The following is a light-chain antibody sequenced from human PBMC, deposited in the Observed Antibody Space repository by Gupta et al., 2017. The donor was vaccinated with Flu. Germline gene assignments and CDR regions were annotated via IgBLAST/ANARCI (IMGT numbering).Light chain of an antibody. V-gene: IGLV2-14*01. Sequence: QSALTQPASVSGSPGQSITISCTGTTSDVGGYNSVSWYQQRPGTAPKLMIYDVTNRPSGISNRFSGSKSGNTASLTISGLQAEDEADYYCSSYTSGSTLVVAFGGGTKLTV. CDR3: SSYTSGSTLVVA. CDR2: DVT. J-gene: IGLJ2*01. CDR1: TSDVGGYNS.